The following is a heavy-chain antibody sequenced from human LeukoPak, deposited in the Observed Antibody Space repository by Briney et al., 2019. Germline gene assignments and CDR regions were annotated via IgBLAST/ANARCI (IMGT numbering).Heavy chain of an antibody. CDR3: ATHPGDYWFGYLQL. Sequence: GGSLRLSCAASGFTFSSYWMAWVRQAPGKGLEWVANIKQDGSEKYYVDSVKGRFTISRDNARNSLYLQMNSLRAEDTAVYYCATHPGDYWFGYLQLWGQGALVTVSS. V-gene: IGHV3-7*01. CDR2: IKQDGSEK. J-gene: IGHJ4*02. D-gene: IGHD3-10*01. CDR1: GFTFSSYW.